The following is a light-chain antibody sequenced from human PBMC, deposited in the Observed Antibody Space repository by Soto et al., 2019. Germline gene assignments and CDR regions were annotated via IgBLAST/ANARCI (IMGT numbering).Light chain of an antibody. CDR2: AVS. J-gene: IGKJ4*01. Sequence: DIQMTQSPSSLSASVGDGVTITCRASQSIGSYLNWYQQAPGRAPKFLISAVSSLQSGVPSRFSGSGSGTDFSLTISSLQPEDFATYFCQQSYYTPLTFGGGTKVDIK. V-gene: IGKV1-39*01. CDR1: QSIGSY. CDR3: QQSYYTPLT.